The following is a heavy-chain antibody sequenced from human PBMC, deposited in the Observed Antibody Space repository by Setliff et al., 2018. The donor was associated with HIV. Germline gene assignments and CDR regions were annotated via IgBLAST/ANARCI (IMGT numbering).Heavy chain of an antibody. V-gene: IGHV4-34*01. Sequence: SETLSLTCAVYGGSFSGCYWSWIRQPPGKGLEWIGEINHSGSTNYNPSRVTVAVDTSKNQFSLKLKSVTAADTAVYYCFLFYDDRSGFYWDWGQGTLVTVSS. CDR1: GGSFSGCY. J-gene: IGHJ4*02. CDR2: INHSGST. D-gene: IGHD3-22*01. CDR3: FLFYDDRSGFYWD.